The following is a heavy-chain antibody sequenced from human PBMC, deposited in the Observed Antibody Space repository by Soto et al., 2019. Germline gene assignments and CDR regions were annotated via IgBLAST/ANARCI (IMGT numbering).Heavy chain of an antibody. CDR2: ISGSGGST. D-gene: IGHD2-15*01. V-gene: IGHV3-23*01. Sequence: GGSLRLSCAASGFTFSSYAMSWVRQAPGKGLEWVSAISGSGGSTYYADSVKGRFTISRDNSKNTLYLQMNSRRAEDTAVYYCAKSKMYCSGGSCYSVPPGGYYYYYYMDVWGKGTTVTVSS. CDR1: GFTFSSYA. CDR3: AKSKMYCSGGSCYSVPPGGYYYYYYMDV. J-gene: IGHJ6*03.